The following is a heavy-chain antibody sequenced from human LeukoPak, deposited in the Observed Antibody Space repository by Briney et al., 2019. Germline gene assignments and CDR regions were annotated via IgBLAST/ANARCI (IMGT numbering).Heavy chain of an antibody. D-gene: IGHD4-17*01. J-gene: IGHJ4*02. CDR1: GYSFTNYW. CDR3: ARGYGDYVETYFDY. Sequence: GESLKISCKGSGYSFTNYWIGWVRQMPGKGLELMGIIHPGDSDIRYSPSFRGQVTISVDKSISTAYLQWSSLKASDTAMYYCARGYGDYVETYFDYWGQGTLVTVSS. CDR2: IHPGDSDI. V-gene: IGHV5-51*01.